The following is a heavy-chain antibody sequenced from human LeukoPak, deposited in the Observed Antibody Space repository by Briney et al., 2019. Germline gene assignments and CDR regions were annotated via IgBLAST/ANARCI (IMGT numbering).Heavy chain of an antibody. D-gene: IGHD3-3*01. V-gene: IGHV4-59*08. CDR1: GGSISSYY. Sequence: SETLSLTCTVSGGSISSYYWSWIRQPPGKGLEWLGYIYYSGSTNYNPTLKSRVTISVDTSKNQFSLKLSSVTAADTAVYYCARHSRFLEWFPYWYYGMDVWGQGTTVTVSS. CDR2: IYYSGST. J-gene: IGHJ6*01. CDR3: ARHSRFLEWFPYWYYGMDV.